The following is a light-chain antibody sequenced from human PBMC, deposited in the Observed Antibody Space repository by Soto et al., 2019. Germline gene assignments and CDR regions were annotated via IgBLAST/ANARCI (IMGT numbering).Light chain of an antibody. CDR3: QTWGTVV. CDR2: LNSDGSH. CDR1: SGHSSYA. V-gene: IGLV4-69*01. Sequence: QAVVTQSPSASASLGASDKLTCTLSSGHSSYAIAWHQQQPEKGPRYLMKLNSDGSHSKGDGIPDRFSGSSSGAERYLTISSLQSEDEADYYCQTWGTVVFGGRTKVTVL. J-gene: IGLJ2*01.